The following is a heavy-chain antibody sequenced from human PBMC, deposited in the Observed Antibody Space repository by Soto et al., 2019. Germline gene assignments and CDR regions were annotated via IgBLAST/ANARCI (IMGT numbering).Heavy chain of an antibody. CDR3: AATLEYSTSGLNY. CDR1: VSTGSGSA. J-gene: IGHJ4*02. D-gene: IGHD6-6*01. V-gene: IGHV3-73*01. Sequence: GPLRLSCAASVSTGSGSAVYWVRQASGKGLEWVGRIKRKGNTYTAAHAASVNGRFIISRDDSENTAYLQMNSLKTEDTAVYYCAATLEYSTSGLNYWGQGTLVTVSS. CDR2: IKRKGNTYTA.